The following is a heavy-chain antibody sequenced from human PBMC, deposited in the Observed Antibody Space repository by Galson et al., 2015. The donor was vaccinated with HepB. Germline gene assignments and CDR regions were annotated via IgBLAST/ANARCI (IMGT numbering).Heavy chain of an antibody. J-gene: IGHJ6*02. Sequence: SVKVSCKASGGTFSSYAISWVRQAPGQGLEWMGGIIPIFGTANYAQKFQGRVTITADESTSTAYMELSGLRSEDTAVYYCARDWVVVVTASRYYYGMDVWGQGTTVTVSS. CDR3: ARDWVVVVTASRYYYGMDV. CDR2: IIPIFGTA. V-gene: IGHV1-69*13. CDR1: GGTFSSYA. D-gene: IGHD2-21*02.